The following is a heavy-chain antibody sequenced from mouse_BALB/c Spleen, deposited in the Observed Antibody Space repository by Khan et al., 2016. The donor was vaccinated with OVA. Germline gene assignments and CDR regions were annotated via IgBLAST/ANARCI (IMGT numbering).Heavy chain of an antibody. CDR2: INPTTGYT. J-gene: IGHJ2*01. D-gene: IGHD1-1*01. V-gene: IGHV1-7*01. Sequence: QVQLQQSGAELAKPGASVKMSCKASGYTFINYWMNWVKQRPGQGLEWIGYINPTTGYTEYNLKLKDKATLTADKSSSTAHMQLSSLTSEDSAVYYCARRGLRWDFDYWGQGTTLTVSS. CDR3: ARRGLRWDFDY. CDR1: GYTFINYW.